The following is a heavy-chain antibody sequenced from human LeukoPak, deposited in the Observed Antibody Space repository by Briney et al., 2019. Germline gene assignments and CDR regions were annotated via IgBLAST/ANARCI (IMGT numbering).Heavy chain of an antibody. V-gene: IGHV3-11*01. CDR1: GFTFSDYY. D-gene: IGHD6-19*01. Sequence: GGSLRLSCAASGFTFSDYYMSWIRQAPGKGLEWVSYISSSGSTIYYADSVKGRFTISRDNAKNTLYLQMNSLRAEDTAVYYCAKPGYSSLPWAFDIWGQGTMVTVSS. J-gene: IGHJ3*02. CDR3: AKPGYSSLPWAFDI. CDR2: ISSSGSTI.